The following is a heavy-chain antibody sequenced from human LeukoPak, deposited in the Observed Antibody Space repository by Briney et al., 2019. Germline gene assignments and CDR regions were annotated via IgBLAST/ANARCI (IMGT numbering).Heavy chain of an antibody. CDR3: APGLVMYFAY. D-gene: IGHD2-15*01. V-gene: IGHV3-23*01. CDR1: GFTFSTSP. Sequence: GGSLRLSCAASGFTFSTSPMSWVRQAPGKGLEWISAISGSDTSTYYAVSVTGRFTISRVNSKNTLYLQMNSLRAEDTAVYYCAPGLVMYFAYWGRGTLVTVSS. CDR2: ISGSDTST. J-gene: IGHJ4*02.